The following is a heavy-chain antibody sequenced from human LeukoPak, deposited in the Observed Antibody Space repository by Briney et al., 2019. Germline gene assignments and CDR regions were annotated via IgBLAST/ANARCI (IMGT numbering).Heavy chain of an antibody. J-gene: IGHJ4*02. CDR1: GFIFRNYA. D-gene: IGHD3-9*01. Sequence: PGGPLRLSCAASGFIFRNYAMSWVRQAPGKGLEWVSAITGSGDTTYYADSVKGRFTISRGNSKNTLYVEMNTLRAEDTAVYYCAKWGDYDILTGYYVSDFWGQGTLVTVSS. CDR2: ITGSGDTT. CDR3: AKWGDYDILTGYYVSDF. V-gene: IGHV3-23*01.